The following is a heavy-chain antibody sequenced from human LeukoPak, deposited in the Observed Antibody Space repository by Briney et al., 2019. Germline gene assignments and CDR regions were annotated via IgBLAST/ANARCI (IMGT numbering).Heavy chain of an antibody. CDR2: IYYSGST. CDR3: ARGSVPYSSSWYHFDY. Sequence: SETLSLTCTVSGDSISSYYWSWIRLPPGKGLEWIGYIYYSGSTNYNPSLKSRVTISVDTSKNQFSLKLSSVTAADTAVYYCARGSVPYSSSWYHFDYWGQGTLVTVSS. CDR1: GDSISSYY. J-gene: IGHJ4*02. D-gene: IGHD6-13*01. V-gene: IGHV4-59*01.